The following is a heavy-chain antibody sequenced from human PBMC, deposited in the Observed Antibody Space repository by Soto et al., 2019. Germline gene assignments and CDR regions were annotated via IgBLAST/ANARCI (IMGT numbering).Heavy chain of an antibody. V-gene: IGHV3-21*01. D-gene: IGHD2-2*01. CDR1: GFSFSSYS. Sequence: GGFLRLSCAASGFSFSSYSMNWVRQAPGKGLEWVSAISSSSTYIYYGDSVKGRFTISRDNAKNSLYLQMNSLRAEDTAVYYCARIGVAAAIGTYGMDVWGQGTTVTVSS. CDR2: ISSSSTYI. J-gene: IGHJ6*02. CDR3: ARIGVAAAIGTYGMDV.